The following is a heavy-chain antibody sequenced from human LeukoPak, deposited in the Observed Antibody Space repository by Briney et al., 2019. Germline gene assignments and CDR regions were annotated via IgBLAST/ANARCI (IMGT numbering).Heavy chain of an antibody. Sequence: SQTLSLTCAIYGDSVSSNSGAWNWIRQSPSRGLEWLGRTYYRSKWYNDYAPPVQSRITINPDTSRNQFSLQLNSVTPEDTAVYYCARVAGAASFDFWGQGTLVTVSS. D-gene: IGHD3-16*01. CDR3: ARVAGAASFDF. CDR2: TYYRSKWYN. V-gene: IGHV6-1*01. CDR1: GDSVSSNSGA. J-gene: IGHJ4*02.